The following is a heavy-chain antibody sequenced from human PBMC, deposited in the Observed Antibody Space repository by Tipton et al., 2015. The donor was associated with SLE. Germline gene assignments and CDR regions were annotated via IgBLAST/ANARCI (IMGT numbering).Heavy chain of an antibody. Sequence: SLRLSCAASGFTFSSYAMHWVRQAPGKGLEWVAVISYDGSNKYYADSVKGRFTISRDNSKNTLYLQMNSLRAEDTAVYYCASRRVAAAGTSDYWGQGTLVTVSS. J-gene: IGHJ4*02. CDR2: ISYDGSNK. CDR3: ASRRVAAAGTSDY. V-gene: IGHV3-30-3*01. CDR1: GFTFSSYA. D-gene: IGHD6-13*01.